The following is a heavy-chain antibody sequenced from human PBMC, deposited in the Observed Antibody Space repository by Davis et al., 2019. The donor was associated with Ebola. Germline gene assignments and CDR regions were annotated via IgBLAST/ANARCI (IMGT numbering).Heavy chain of an antibody. J-gene: IGHJ3*02. Sequence: GESLKISCAASEFTFNKYAMHWVRQAPGKGLEWVSTLGTSADTYYADSVKGRFTISRDNSKNTLYLQMNGLRVEDTAIYYCAKDTSNIWFDIWGQGTNVTVSS. CDR1: EFTFNKYA. V-gene: IGHV3-23*01. D-gene: IGHD1-26*01. CDR2: LGTSADT. CDR3: AKDTSNIWFDI.